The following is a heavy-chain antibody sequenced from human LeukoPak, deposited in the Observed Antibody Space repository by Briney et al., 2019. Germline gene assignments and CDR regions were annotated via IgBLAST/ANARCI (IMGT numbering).Heavy chain of an antibody. J-gene: IGHJ1*01. CDR1: GGSISSSRDY. CDR3: ARGGTYSDFWSGYYTEYFQH. CDR2: IYYSGST. Sequence: PSETLSLTCTVSGGSISSSRDYWAWIRQPPGKGLEWIANIYYSGSTYYSPSLKSRVTISVDTSKDQFSLKLSSVTAADTAVYYCARGGTYSDFWSGYYTEYFQHWGQGTLVTVSS. V-gene: IGHV4-39*07. D-gene: IGHD3-3*01.